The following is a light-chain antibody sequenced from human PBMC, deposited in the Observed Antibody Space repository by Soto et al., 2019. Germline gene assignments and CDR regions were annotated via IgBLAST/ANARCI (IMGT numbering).Light chain of an antibody. CDR1: QSVSSSY. CDR2: GAS. V-gene: IGKV3-20*01. J-gene: IGKJ2*01. CDR3: QQYRSSGYT. Sequence: EIVLTQSPGTLSLSPGERATLSCRASQSVSSSYLAWYQQKPGQAPRLLIYGASSRATGIPDRFSGSGSGTDFTLIIIRLETEDFAVYDGQQYRSSGYTFGQGTKLEIK.